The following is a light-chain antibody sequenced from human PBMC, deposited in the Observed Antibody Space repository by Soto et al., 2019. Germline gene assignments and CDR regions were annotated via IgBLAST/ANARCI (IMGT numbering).Light chain of an antibody. Sequence: DIQMTQSPSFLSATVGDRVTITCRASQSINTYLNWYQQKPGKAPNLLIYAASSLQRGVPSTSSGSGSGTDFTLTISSLQPEDFATYYCQQSYNTPWTFGQGTKVDI. V-gene: IGKV1-39*01. J-gene: IGKJ1*01. CDR3: QQSYNTPWT. CDR2: AAS. CDR1: QSINTY.